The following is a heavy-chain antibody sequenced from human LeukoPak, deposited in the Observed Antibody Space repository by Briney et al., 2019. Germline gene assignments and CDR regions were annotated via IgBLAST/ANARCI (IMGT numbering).Heavy chain of an antibody. D-gene: IGHD6-19*01. J-gene: IGHJ4*02. CDR3: ARDGGSGWY. CDR1: GGSISSSSYY. Sequence: PSETLSLTCSVSGGSISSSSYYWGWLRQPPGEGLEWIGSIYYSGSTHYNPSLKSRVTISMDTSKNQFSLKLSSVTAADTAMYYCARDGGSGWYWGQGSLVTVSS. CDR2: IYYSGST. V-gene: IGHV4-39*07.